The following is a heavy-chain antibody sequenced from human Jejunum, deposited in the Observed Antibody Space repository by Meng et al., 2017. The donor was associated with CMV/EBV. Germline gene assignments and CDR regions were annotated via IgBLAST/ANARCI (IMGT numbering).Heavy chain of an antibody. V-gene: IGHV3-21*01. Sequence: RYWMVWVSQAPGKGLEWVSSISGSGDNIYYADSVKGRFTISRDNAKNSLFLQMNSLRAEDTAVYYCARGLMGCTSTSCYSGWFDPWGQGTLVTVSS. CDR2: ISGSGDNI. J-gene: IGHJ5*02. CDR1: RYW. D-gene: IGHD2-2*02. CDR3: ARGLMGCTSTSCYSGWFDP.